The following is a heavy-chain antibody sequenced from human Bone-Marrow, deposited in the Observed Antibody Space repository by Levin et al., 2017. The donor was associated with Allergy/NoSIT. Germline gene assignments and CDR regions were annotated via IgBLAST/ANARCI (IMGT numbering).Heavy chain of an antibody. Sequence: GGSLRLSCAASGGRFDDYAMHWVRQVPGRGLEWVSGINWNSGYSAFADSVKGRFSISRDNAKNSLYLQMNSLRPDDTALYYCATPVSRTWHVGCAFDFWGQGTMVTVSS. CDR3: ATPVSRTWHVGCAFDF. CDR1: GGRFDDYA. J-gene: IGHJ3*01. CDR2: INWNSGYS. V-gene: IGHV3-9*01. D-gene: IGHD6-13*01.